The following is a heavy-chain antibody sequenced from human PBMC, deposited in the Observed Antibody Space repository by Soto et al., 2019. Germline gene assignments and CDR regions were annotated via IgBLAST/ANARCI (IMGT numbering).Heavy chain of an antibody. D-gene: IGHD3-22*01. Sequence: QVQLVESGGGVVQPGRSLRLSCAASGFTFSSYGMHWVRQAPGKGLEWVAVISYDGSNKYYADSVKGRFTISRDNSKNTQYVPMNTLRAEDTAEYYCATERGDSSVYYHGLGVWGQGTTVTVAS. CDR3: ATERGDSSVYYHGLGV. V-gene: IGHV3-30*03. CDR2: ISYDGSNK. CDR1: GFTFSSYG. J-gene: IGHJ6*02.